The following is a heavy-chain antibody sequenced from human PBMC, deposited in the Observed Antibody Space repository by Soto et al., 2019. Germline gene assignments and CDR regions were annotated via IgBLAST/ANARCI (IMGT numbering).Heavy chain of an antibody. J-gene: IGHJ4*02. CDR2: ISPYSGDT. D-gene: IGHD3-3*01. Sequence: KVSFRASESTXIGYYLHWVRQAPGQGLEWMGWISPYSGDTDSAKKFQGRVTLTRDTSTRTVYMEMSRLTSDDTAVYYCAWAGQTQIFNHWGKGARVTV. V-gene: IGHV1-2*02. CDR3: AWAGQTQIFNH. CDR1: ESTXIGYY.